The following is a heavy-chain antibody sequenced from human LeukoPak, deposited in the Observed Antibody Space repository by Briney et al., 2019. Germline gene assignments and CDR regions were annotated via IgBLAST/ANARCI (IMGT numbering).Heavy chain of an antibody. V-gene: IGHV1-2*02. CDR3: ATDPKTTTPNYYDSSGNYYPLYYFDF. CDR2: INPNSGGT. CDR1: GYIFTGYY. Sequence: GASVKVSCKASGYIFTGYYMHWVRQAPGQGLEWMGWINPNSGGTNCAQKFQGRVTMTRDTSTSTAYMELSNLKSDDTALYYCATDPKTTTPNYYDSSGNYYPLYYFDFWGQGTLVTVSS. J-gene: IGHJ4*02. D-gene: IGHD3-22*01.